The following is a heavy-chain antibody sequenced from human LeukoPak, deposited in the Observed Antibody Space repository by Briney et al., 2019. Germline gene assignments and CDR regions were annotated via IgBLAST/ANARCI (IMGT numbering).Heavy chain of an antibody. Sequence: GGSLRLSCAASGFTFSNYEMNWVRQAPGKGLEWVSYISSSGSSGSNTYYADSVKGRFTTSRDNAKNTLYLQMNSLRAEDTAVYYCAKFTNIRITMIVVSDDYWGQGTLVTVSS. CDR2: ISSSGSSGSNT. D-gene: IGHD3-22*01. J-gene: IGHJ4*02. CDR3: AKFTNIRITMIVVSDDY. V-gene: IGHV3-48*03. CDR1: GFTFSNYE.